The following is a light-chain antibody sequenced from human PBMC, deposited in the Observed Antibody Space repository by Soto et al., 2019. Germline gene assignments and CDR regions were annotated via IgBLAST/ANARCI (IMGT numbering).Light chain of an antibody. CDR3: SSYTSSSPPV. J-gene: IGLJ2*01. Sequence: QSVLTQPASVSGSPGQSITISCTGTSSDIGGYNYVSWYQHHPGEAPKLMIYDVSNRPSGVSNRFSGSKSGNTASLTISGLQADDEADYYCSSYTSSSPPVFGGGTKLTVL. V-gene: IGLV2-14*03. CDR1: SSDIGGYNY. CDR2: DVS.